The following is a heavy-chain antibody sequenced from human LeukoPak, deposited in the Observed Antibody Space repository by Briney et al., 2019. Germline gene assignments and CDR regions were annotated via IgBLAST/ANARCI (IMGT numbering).Heavy chain of an antibody. CDR3: ARFYCSSTGCYNYFDY. CDR2: IYYGQTI. CDR1: AASISSSSHH. Sequence: SETLSLTCTISAASISSSSHHWGWIRQSPGKGLEWIGSIYYGQTIYYNPSLNSRVTISVVTSKDQFTLQLNSVTAADTAVYYCARFYCSSTGCYNYFDYWGQGTLVTVSS. J-gene: IGHJ4*02. V-gene: IGHV4-39*01. D-gene: IGHD2-2*02.